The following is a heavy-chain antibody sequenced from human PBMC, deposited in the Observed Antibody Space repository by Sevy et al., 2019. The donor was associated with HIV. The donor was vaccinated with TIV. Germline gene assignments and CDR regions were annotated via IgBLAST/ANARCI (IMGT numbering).Heavy chain of an antibody. D-gene: IGHD3-22*01. Sequence: GGSLRLSCAASGFTFSSYSMNWVRQAPGKGLEWVLYISSSSSTIYYADSVKGRFTISRDNAKNSLYLQMNSLRDEDTAVYYCASALIVEYDAFDIWGQGSMVTVSS. CDR2: ISSSSSTI. V-gene: IGHV3-48*02. CDR3: ASALIVEYDAFDI. J-gene: IGHJ3*02. CDR1: GFTFSSYS.